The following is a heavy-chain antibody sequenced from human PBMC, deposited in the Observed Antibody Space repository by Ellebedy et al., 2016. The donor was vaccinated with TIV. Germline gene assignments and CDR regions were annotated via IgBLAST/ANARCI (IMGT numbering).Heavy chain of an antibody. V-gene: IGHV3-7*01. CDR3: ARAIYGASYL. Sequence: GESLKISCAASRFSFSSYWMSWVRQAPGKGLEWVANINEDGTKKHYVDSVKGRFTISRDNAGNSLYLQMNSLGAEDTAVYYCARAIYGASYLWGRGTLVTVSS. CDR1: RFSFSSYW. J-gene: IGHJ2*01. D-gene: IGHD4-17*01. CDR2: INEDGTKK.